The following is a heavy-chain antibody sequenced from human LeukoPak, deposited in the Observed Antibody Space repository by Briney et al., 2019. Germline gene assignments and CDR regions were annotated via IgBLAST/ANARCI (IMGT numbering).Heavy chain of an antibody. CDR2: MSGSGDNT. V-gene: IGHV3-23*01. J-gene: IGHJ6*03. CDR1: GFTFSGFA. CDR3: AKMKGHPLPKYYMDV. Sequence: GGSLRLSCAASGFTFSGFAMSWVRRPPGKGLEWVSGMSGSGDNTLYADSVKGRFTISRDNSKNTLYLEMNSLRAEDTAIYYCAKMKGHPLPKYYMDVWGQGTTVTVS.